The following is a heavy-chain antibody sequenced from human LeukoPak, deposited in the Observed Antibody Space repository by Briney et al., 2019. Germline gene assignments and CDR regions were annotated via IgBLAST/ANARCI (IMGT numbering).Heavy chain of an antibody. V-gene: IGHV1-3*04. CDR1: GYTFTSYA. J-gene: IGHJ4*02. Sequence: ASVKVSCKASGYTFTSYAMHWVRQAPGQRLECMGWINTGNGNTKYSQKFQGRVTTTRDTSASTAYMELSSLRSEDTAVYYCARAYYGSGSYYLTYWGQGTLVTVSS. CDR2: INTGNGNT. D-gene: IGHD3-10*01. CDR3: ARAYYGSGSYYLTY.